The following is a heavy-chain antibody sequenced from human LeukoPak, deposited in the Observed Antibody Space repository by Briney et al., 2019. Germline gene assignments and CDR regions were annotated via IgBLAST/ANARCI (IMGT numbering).Heavy chain of an antibody. CDR3: AKIAGGRFAYYYDRSGYLFDY. CDR2: IYSGGDT. J-gene: IGHJ4*02. Sequence: GGSLRLSCAASGFTVSGNYMSWVRQAPGKGLECVAVIYSGGDTYYADSVKGRFTISRDKSKNTLFLQMNSLRVEDTAVYYCAKIAGGRFAYYYDRSGYLFDYWGQGTLVTVSS. V-gene: IGHV3-53*01. CDR1: GFTVSGNY. D-gene: IGHD3-22*01.